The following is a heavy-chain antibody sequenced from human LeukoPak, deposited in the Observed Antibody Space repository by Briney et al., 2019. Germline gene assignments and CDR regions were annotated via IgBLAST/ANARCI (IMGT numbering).Heavy chain of an antibody. V-gene: IGHV3-21*01. CDR1: GFTFSSYS. J-gene: IGHJ6*03. CDR2: ISSSSSYI. D-gene: IGHD3-22*01. CDR3: ARDRGYYDGSGYFSLLGYYYYMDV. Sequence: GGSLRLSCAASGFTFSSYSMNWVRQAPGKGLEGVSSISSSSSYIYYADSVKGRFTISRDNAKNSLYLQMNSLRAEDTAVYYCARDRGYYDGSGYFSLLGYYYYMDVWGKGTTVTVSS.